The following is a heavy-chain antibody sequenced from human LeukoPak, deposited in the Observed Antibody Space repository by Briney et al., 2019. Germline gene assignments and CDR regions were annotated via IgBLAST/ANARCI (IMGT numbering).Heavy chain of an antibody. D-gene: IGHD3-22*01. CDR3: ARAVSSGSPLNYYYYYMDV. V-gene: IGHV1-2*02. CDR2: INPNSGGT. Sequence: ASVKVSCKASGYTFTGYYMHWVRQAPGQGLEWMGWINPNSGGTNYAQKFQGRVTMTRDTSISTAYMELSRLRSDDTAVYCCARAVSSGSPLNYYYYYMDVWGKGTTVTVSS. J-gene: IGHJ6*03. CDR1: GYTFTGYY.